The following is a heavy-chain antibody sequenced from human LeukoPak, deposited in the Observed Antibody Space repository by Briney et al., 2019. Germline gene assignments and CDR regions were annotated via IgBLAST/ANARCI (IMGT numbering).Heavy chain of an antibody. CDR3: ARNSSSSSPPERYNWFDP. V-gene: IGHV4-38-2*02. CDR1: GYPIGTDCY. D-gene: IGHD6-6*01. CDR2: IYNSGST. J-gene: IGHJ5*02. Sequence: SETLSLTCTVSGYPIGTDCYWGWIRQPPGKGLEWIGSIYNSGSTYYNPSLKSRITISVDTSKNQFSLKLSSVTAADTAVYYCARNSSSSSPPERYNWFDPWGQGTLVTVSS.